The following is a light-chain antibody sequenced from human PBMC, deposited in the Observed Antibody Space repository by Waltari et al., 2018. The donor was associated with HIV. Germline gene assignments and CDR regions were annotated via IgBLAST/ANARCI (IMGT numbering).Light chain of an antibody. V-gene: IGKV3-20*01. J-gene: IGKJ2*02. CDR1: ESLRSGN. Sequence: RATESLRSGNGAWHQQKPVQAPRILFVGASSSATGGAGMFSGSGSGTVFTITISSLEPEDFAMYYWQQYGSSPCTCGQGTKVEIK. CDR3: QQYGSSPCT. CDR2: GAS.